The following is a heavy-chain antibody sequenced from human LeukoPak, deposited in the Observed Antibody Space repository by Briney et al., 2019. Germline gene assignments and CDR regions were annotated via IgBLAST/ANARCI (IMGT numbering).Heavy chain of an antibody. Sequence: SETLSLTCTVSGGSIRSSYYYWGWIRQPPGKGLEWIGSIHDSGSTYYNPSLKSRVTISVDTSKNQFSLKLNSVTAADMAVYYCARHYGPWGQGTLVTVSS. J-gene: IGHJ5*02. D-gene: IGHD3-10*01. CDR1: GGSIRSSYYY. CDR3: ARHYGP. CDR2: IHDSGST. V-gene: IGHV4-39*01.